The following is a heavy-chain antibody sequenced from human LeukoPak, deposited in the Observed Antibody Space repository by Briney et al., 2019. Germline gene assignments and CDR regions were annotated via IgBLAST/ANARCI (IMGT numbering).Heavy chain of an antibody. CDR1: GFTFSYYS. CDR2: IYCGGST. Sequence: GGSVRLSCAACGFTFSYYSMNWVRQAPGKGLAGVSVIYCGGSTYYADSVKGRFTISRDNSENTLYLQMNSLRAADTAVYYCPRGPSYYYDSTAPASWGQATLVTVSS. CDR3: PRGPSYYYDSTAPAS. D-gene: IGHD3-22*01. V-gene: IGHV3-53*01. J-gene: IGHJ5*02.